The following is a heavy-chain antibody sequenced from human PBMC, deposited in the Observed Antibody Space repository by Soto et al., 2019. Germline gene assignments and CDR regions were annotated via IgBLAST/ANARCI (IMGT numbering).Heavy chain of an antibody. CDR2: ISYDGTNK. D-gene: IGHD3-16*01. J-gene: IGHJ4*02. CDR1: GLTITAYA. CDR3: ARDSYGLDY. Sequence: LRLSCAASGLTITAYAMHWVRQAPGKGLEGVAVISYDGTNKHYADSVKGRFTISRDNSKNTLYLEMNSPRAEDTAVYYCARDSYGLDYWGQGPLVTVYS. V-gene: IGHV3-30-3*01.